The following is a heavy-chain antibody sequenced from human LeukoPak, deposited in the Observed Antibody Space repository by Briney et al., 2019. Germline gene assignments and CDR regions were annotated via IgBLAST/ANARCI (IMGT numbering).Heavy chain of an antibody. CDR2: IYYTGNT. V-gene: IGHV4-39*01. CDR3: AKALNWNYQADFDY. Sequence: VIIYYTGNTHSSPSRKSRVTISIYTSNNQYSLRLSSVTAADTAVYYCAKALNWNYQADFDYWGQGILVTVSS. J-gene: IGHJ4*02. D-gene: IGHD1-7*01.